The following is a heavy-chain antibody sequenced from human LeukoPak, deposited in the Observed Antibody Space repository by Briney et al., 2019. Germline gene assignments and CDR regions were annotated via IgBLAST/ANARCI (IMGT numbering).Heavy chain of an antibody. CDR1: GFTFGDYA. V-gene: IGHV3-49*03. J-gene: IGHJ6*02. CDR3: TNTPPVEELYYYYGMDV. D-gene: IGHD4-23*01. CDR2: IRSKAYGGTT. Sequence: GGSLRLSCTASGFTFGDYAMSCFRQAPGKGLEWVGFIRSKAYGGTTEYAASVKGRFTISRDDSKSIAYLQMNSLKTEDTAVYYCTNTPPVEELYYYYGMDVWGQGTTVTVSS.